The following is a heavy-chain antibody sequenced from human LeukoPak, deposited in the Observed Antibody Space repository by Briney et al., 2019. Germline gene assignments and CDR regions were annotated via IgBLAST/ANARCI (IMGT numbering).Heavy chain of an antibody. CDR2: IKSDGIST. D-gene: IGHD2-2*01. Sequence: GGSLRLSCAASGFTLTTYWMHWVRQAPGKGLVWVSRIKSDGISTSYADSVKGRFTISRDNAKNSLYLQMDSLRAEDTALYYCARAPITSPFYFDSWGQGTLVTVSS. V-gene: IGHV3-74*01. CDR1: GFTLTTYW. CDR3: ARAPITSPFYFDS. J-gene: IGHJ4*02.